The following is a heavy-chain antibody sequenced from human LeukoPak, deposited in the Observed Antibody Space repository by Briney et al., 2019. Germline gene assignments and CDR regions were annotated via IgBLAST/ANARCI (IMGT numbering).Heavy chain of an antibody. CDR2: IIPIFGTA. J-gene: IGHJ4*02. V-gene: IGHV1-69*05. CDR1: GGTFSSYA. CDR3: ARENGIAVAGTSRPHYFDY. Sequence: GASVKVSCKASGGTFSSYAISWVRQAPGQGLEWMGGIIPIFGTANYAQKFQGRVTITTDESTSTAYMELSSLRSEDTAVYYCARENGIAVAGTSRPHYFDYWGQGTLVTVSS. D-gene: IGHD6-19*01.